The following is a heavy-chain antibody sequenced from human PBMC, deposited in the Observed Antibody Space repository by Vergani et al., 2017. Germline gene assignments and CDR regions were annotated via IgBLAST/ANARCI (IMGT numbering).Heavy chain of an antibody. CDR2: INHSGST. CDR3: ASSITIFGVAYDY. D-gene: IGHD3-3*01. J-gene: IGHJ4*02. CDR1: GGSFSGYY. V-gene: IGHV4-34*01. Sequence: QVQLQQWGAGLLKPSETLSLTCAVYGGSFSGYYWSWIRQPPGKGLEWIGEINHSGSTYYNPSLKSRVTISVDTSKNQFSLKLSSVTAADTAVYYCASSITIFGVAYDYWGQGTLVTVSS.